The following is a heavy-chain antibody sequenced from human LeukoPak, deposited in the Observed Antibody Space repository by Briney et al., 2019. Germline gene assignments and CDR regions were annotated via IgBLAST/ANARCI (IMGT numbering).Heavy chain of an antibody. D-gene: IGHD5-18*01. Sequence: GGSLRLSCAASGFTFSSYAMSWVRQAPGKGLEWVSAISGSGGTTYYADSVKGRFTISRDNSKNTLYLQMNSLRAEDTAVYYCAKPHAVTRHYYYYGMDVWGQGTTVTVSS. CDR1: GFTFSSYA. J-gene: IGHJ6*02. CDR3: AKPHAVTRHYYYYGMDV. V-gene: IGHV3-23*01. CDR2: ISGSGGTT.